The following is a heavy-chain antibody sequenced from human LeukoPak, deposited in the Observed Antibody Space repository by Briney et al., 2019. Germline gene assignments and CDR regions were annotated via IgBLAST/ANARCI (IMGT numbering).Heavy chain of an antibody. Sequence: ASVKVSCKASGGTFSSYTISWVRQAPGQGLEWMGRIIPILGIANYAQKFQGRVTFTADKSTSTAYMELGSLRSEDTAVYYCARDLPTSSPRAENYWGQGTLVTVSS. J-gene: IGHJ4*02. V-gene: IGHV1-69*04. CDR2: IIPILGIA. CDR1: GGTFSSYT. D-gene: IGHD6-6*01. CDR3: ARDLPTSSPRAENY.